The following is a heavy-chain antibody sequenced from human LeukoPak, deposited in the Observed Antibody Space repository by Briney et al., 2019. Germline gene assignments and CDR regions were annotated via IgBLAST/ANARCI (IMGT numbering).Heavy chain of an antibody. J-gene: IGHJ4*03. V-gene: IGHV3-74*01. CDR1: GFTFSTSW. D-gene: IGHD1-1*01. CDR2: INSDGGRT. CDR3: ARGTNGFFDY. Sequence: AGSLTLSCAASGFTFSTSWMHWVRQAPGKGLVWVSQINSDGGRTRYADSVKGRLTISRDNAKNTVYLQMNSLRTDDTAMYYCARGTNGFFDYWGHGILVTVSS.